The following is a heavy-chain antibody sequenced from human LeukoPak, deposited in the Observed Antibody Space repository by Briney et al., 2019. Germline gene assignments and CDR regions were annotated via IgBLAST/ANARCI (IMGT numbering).Heavy chain of an antibody. CDR2: IRYGGSSK. CDR3: ARDQAGSGHYADY. CDR1: GFTFSNYA. J-gene: IGHJ4*02. Sequence: GGSLRLSCAASGFTFSNYAMRWVRQAPGKGLEWLAYIRYGGSSKYYADFVKGRFTISRDYSKNTLYLHMNSLRAEDTAVYYCARDQAGSGHYADYWGQGTLVTVSS. V-gene: IGHV3-30*02. D-gene: IGHD3-10*01.